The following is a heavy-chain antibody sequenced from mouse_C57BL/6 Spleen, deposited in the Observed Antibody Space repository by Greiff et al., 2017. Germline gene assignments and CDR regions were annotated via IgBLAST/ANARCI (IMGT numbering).Heavy chain of an antibody. D-gene: IGHD2-3*01. CDR3: ARREIYDGYYNYYAMDY. Sequence: EVKLVESGGGLVKPGGSLKLSCAASGFTFSSYTMSWVRQTPEKRLEWVATISGGGGNTYYPDSVKGRFTISRDNAKNTLYLQMSSLRSEDTALYYCARREIYDGYYNYYAMDYWGQGTSVTVSS. V-gene: IGHV5-9*01. CDR1: GFTFSSYT. CDR2: ISGGGGNT. J-gene: IGHJ4*01.